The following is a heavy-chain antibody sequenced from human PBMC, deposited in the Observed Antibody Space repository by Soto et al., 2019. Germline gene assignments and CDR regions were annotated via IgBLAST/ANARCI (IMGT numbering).Heavy chain of an antibody. J-gene: IGHJ3*02. CDR3: ARERRGYCTNGVCNDAFDI. V-gene: IGHV3-48*03. CDR2: ISSSGSTI. D-gene: IGHD2-8*01. CDR1: GFTFSSYE. Sequence: GGSLRLSCAASGFTFSSYEMNWVRQAPGKGLEWVSYISSSGSTIYYADSVKGRFTISRDNAKNSLYLQMNSLRAEDTAVYYCARERRGYCTNGVCNDAFDIWGQGTMVTVSS.